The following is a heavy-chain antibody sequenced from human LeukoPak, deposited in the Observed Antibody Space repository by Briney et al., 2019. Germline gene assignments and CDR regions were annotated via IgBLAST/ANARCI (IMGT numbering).Heavy chain of an antibody. D-gene: IGHD3-10*01. Sequence: PGRSVRLSCAASGFTFSSYGMHWVRQAPGKGLEWVSAISASGGSTYYADSVKGRFTISRDNSENTLYLQMNTLRAEDTAVYYCAKKGYYASGSYGAVFDYWGQGTPVPVSS. CDR1: GFTFSSYG. CDR2: ISASGGST. J-gene: IGHJ4*02. V-gene: IGHV3-23*01. CDR3: AKKGYYASGSYGAVFDY.